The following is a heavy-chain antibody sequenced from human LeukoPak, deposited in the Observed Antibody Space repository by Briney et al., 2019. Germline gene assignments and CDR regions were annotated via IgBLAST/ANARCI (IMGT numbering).Heavy chain of an antibody. CDR1: GFTFSNHA. D-gene: IGHD3-22*01. CDR3: ASLPYYYDSRKTLIDY. Sequence: GGSLRLSCAVSGFTFSNHAMSWVRQAPGKGLEWVSAVSGRGDSTYYADSVKGRFTISRDNSKNTLYLQMNSLRAEDTAVYYCASLPYYYDSRKTLIDYWGQGTLVTVSS. CDR2: VSGRGDST. J-gene: IGHJ4*02. V-gene: IGHV3-23*01.